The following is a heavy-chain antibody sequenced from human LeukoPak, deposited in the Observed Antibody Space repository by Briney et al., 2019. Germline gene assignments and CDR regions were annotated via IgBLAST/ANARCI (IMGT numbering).Heavy chain of an antibody. V-gene: IGHV3-7*01. CDR2: LNEDGRDE. CDR3: ARDPAWGSVDI. J-gene: IGHJ3*02. CDR1: GFTFGTSW. D-gene: IGHD3-16*01. Sequence: PGGSLRLSCVASGFTFGTSWMSWVRQTPGKGLEGVALLNEDGRDERYVDSVKGRFTVSRDNAKNSVSLQLNSLRVEDTGVYYCARDPAWGSVDIWGQGTMVTVSS.